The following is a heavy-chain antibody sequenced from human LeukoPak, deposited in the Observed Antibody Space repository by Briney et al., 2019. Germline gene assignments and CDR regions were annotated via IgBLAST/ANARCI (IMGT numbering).Heavy chain of an antibody. CDR3: ASESGSFADAFDI. D-gene: IGHD1-26*01. CDR2: IKHDGSEK. V-gene: IGHV3-7*01. CDR1: GFTFSTSW. J-gene: IGHJ3*02. Sequence: GGSLRLSCAASGFTFSTSWMTWVRQAPGKGLEFVANIKHDGSEKYYVDSVQGRFTISRDNAKNSLYLQMNSLRAEDTAVYYCASESGSFADAFDIWGQGTMVTVSS.